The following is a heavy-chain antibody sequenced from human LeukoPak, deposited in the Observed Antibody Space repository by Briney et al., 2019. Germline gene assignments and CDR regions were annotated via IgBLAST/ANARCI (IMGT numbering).Heavy chain of an antibody. CDR1: GFTFSSYA. CDR2: ISGSGGST. CDR3: AKTARSDYELWSGFFDY. D-gene: IGHD3-3*01. Sequence: GGSLRLSCAASGFTFSSYAMSWVRQAPGKGLEWVSAISGSGGSTYYADSVKGRFIFSRETSKKTLYMQMNSLTAEDTAVYYCAKTARSDYELWSGFFDYWGQGTLVTVSS. J-gene: IGHJ4*02. V-gene: IGHV3-23*01.